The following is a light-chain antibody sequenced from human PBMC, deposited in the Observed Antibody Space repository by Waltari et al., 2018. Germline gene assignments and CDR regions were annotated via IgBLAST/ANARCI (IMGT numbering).Light chain of an antibody. V-gene: IGLV3-21*01. Sequence: SYVLPQPPPVSVAPGETATITSGGNNIERQSVHWYRQRPGQAPVLVISYDSDRPSGIPERFSGSNSGNTATLTISRVEAGDEADYYCQVWDANNDPGVFGTGTEVTVL. J-gene: IGLJ1*01. CDR1: NIERQS. CDR3: QVWDANNDPGV. CDR2: YDS.